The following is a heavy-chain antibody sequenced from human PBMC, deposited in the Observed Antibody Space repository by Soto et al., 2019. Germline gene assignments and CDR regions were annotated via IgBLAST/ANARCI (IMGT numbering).Heavy chain of an antibody. Sequence: SETLSLTCAVYGGSFSGYYWSWIRQPPGKGLEWIGEINHRGSTNHNPSLKSRVTISVDTSKNQISLKLNSVTSADTAVYYYARFGPTSTRPFRGQGTLVTVSS. CDR3: ARFGPTSTRPF. V-gene: IGHV4-34*01. CDR1: GGSFSGYY. CDR2: INHRGST. J-gene: IGHJ4*02. D-gene: IGHD3-10*01.